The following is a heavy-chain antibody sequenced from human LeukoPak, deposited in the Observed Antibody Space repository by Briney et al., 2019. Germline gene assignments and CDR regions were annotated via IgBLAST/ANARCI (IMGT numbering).Heavy chain of an antibody. J-gene: IGHJ4*02. Sequence: SETLSLTCTVSGDSISSYYWSWICQTPGKGLEWIGYIHTNGRTNYSPSLKSRVTMSVDSSKNQLSLMLSSVTAADTAVYYCTRRAPTSYGHYLDSWGQGTLVTVSS. CDR1: GDSISSYY. D-gene: IGHD3-10*01. CDR2: IHTNGRT. CDR3: TRRAPTSYGHYLDS. V-gene: IGHV4-4*09.